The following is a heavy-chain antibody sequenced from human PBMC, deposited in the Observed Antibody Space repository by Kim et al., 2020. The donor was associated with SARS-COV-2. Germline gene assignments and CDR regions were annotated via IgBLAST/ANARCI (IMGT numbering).Heavy chain of an antibody. V-gene: IGHV3-21*01. Sequence: DAVKDRFTISRDNAKNSLYLQMNSMSAEDTDVYYCARDVYDYIWGTYFDYWGQGTLVTVSS. CDR3: ARDVYDYIWGTYFDY. J-gene: IGHJ4*02. D-gene: IGHD3-16*01.